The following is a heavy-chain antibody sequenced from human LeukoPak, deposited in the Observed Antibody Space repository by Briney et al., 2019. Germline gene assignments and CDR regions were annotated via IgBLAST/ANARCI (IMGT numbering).Heavy chain of an antibody. CDR2: ISYDGSNK. J-gene: IGHJ4*02. Sequence: PGGSLRLSCAASGFTFSSYAMHWVRQAPGKGRGWVAVISYDGSNKYYADSVKGRFTISRDNSKNTLYLQMHSLRAEDTAVYYCARDPRENSGYGDAFVYWGQGTLATVSP. CDR3: ARDPRENSGYGDAFVY. D-gene: IGHD5-12*01. V-gene: IGHV3-30*04. CDR1: GFTFSSYA.